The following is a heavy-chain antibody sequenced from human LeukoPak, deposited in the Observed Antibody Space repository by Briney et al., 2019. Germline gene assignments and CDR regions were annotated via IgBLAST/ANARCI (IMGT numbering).Heavy chain of an antibody. CDR2: ISSNGGST. D-gene: IGHD2-15*01. V-gene: IGHV3-64*01. CDR3: AKDCSGGSCYDY. J-gene: IGHJ4*02. CDR1: EFTFSSYA. Sequence: GGSLRLSCAASEFTFSSYAMHWVRQAPGKGLEYVSAISSNGGSTYYANSVKGRFTISRDNAKNSLYLQMNSLTPEDTAVYFCAKDCSGGSCYDYWGQGTLVTVSS.